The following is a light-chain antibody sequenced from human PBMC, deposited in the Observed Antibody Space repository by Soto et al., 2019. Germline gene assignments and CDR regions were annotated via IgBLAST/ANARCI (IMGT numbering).Light chain of an antibody. Sequence: QSALTQPASVSGSPGQSITIPCTGTSSDVGGYDYVSWYQQHPGKAPKLMLYEVSNRPSGVSNRFSGSKSGNTASLTISGLQAEDEADYYCSSYTRNSTVVFGGGTKLTFL. J-gene: IGLJ2*01. CDR3: SSYTRNSTVV. V-gene: IGLV2-14*01. CDR1: SSDVGGYDY. CDR2: EVS.